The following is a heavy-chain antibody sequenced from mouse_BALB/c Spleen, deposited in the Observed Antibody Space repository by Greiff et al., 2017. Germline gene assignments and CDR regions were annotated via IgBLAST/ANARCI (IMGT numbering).Heavy chain of an antibody. V-gene: IGHV1-63*01. CDR2: IYPGSGNT. Sequence: QVQLQQSGAELVRPGTSVKISCKASGYAFTNYWLGWVKQRPGHGLEWIGDIYPGSGNTYYNEKFKGKATLTADKSSSTAYMQLSSLTSEDSAVYFCARSGGKNFDYWGQGTTLTVSS. CDR1: GYAFTNYW. CDR3: ARSGGKNFDY. J-gene: IGHJ2*01. D-gene: IGHD2-1*01.